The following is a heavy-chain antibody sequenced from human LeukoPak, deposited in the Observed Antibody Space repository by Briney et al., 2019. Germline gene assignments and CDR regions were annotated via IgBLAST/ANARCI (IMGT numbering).Heavy chain of an antibody. J-gene: IGHJ6*03. CDR3: ARDHTYYDFWSGYLGGDYYYYYMDV. V-gene: IGHV4-4*02. Sequence: SETLSLTCAVSGGSISSSNWWSWVRQPPGKGLEWIGEIYHSGSTNYNPSLKSRVTISVDKSKNQFSLKLSSVTAADTAVYYCARDHTYYDFWSGYLGGDYYYYYMDVWGKGTTVTVSS. CDR2: IYHSGST. CDR1: GGSISSSNW. D-gene: IGHD3-3*01.